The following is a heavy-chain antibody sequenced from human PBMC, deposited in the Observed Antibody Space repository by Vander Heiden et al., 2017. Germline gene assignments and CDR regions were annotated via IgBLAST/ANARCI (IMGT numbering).Heavy chain of an antibody. CDR2: VYDNGDT. CDR1: GGSLSSSNYF. D-gene: IGHD1-7*01. J-gene: IGHJ4*02. CDR3: ARSRSGTIDF. Sequence: QLQLQESGPRLVKPSETMSLTCSVSGGSLSSSNYFWGWIRQPPGKGLEWIGSVYDNGDTYYNSSLTSRVTVSVDTSKNQFSLKLTSVTAADTAVYFCARSRSGTIDFWGQGTLVTVSS. V-gene: IGHV4-39*01.